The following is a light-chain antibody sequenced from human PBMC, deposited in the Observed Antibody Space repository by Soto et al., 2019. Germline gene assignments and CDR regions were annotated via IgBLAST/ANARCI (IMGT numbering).Light chain of an antibody. V-gene: IGKV1-5*01. Sequence: DIQMTQSPSTLSASIGDRVTITCRASQSISSWLAWYQQKPGKAPKLLIYDASSLESGVSSRFSGSGSGTEFTLTVSSLQPDDVATYYCIQYNRFTWTFGQGTKVDIK. CDR1: QSISSW. CDR2: DAS. J-gene: IGKJ1*01. CDR3: IQYNRFTWT.